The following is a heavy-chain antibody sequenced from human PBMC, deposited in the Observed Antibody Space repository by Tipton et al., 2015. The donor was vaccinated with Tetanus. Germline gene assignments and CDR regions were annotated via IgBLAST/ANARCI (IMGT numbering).Heavy chain of an antibody. V-gene: IGHV4-59*01. Sequence: VKPSETLSLTCSVSGSSMSSYYWSWIRQTPGERLEWIAYITYSASTKYNPSFRSRVTMSLQASKNEFSLRLSSVTAADTAVYHCARVKVSVYGPQVNYFLDSWGQGTLVTVSS. CDR1: GSSMSSYY. CDR3: ARVKVSVYGPQVNYFLDS. CDR2: ITYSAST. D-gene: IGHD2-8*01. J-gene: IGHJ4*02.